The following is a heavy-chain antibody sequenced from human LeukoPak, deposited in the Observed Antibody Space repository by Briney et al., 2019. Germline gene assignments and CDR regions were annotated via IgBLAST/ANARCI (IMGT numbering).Heavy chain of an antibody. Sequence: SETLSLTCGVSGGSISSTNWWTWVRQPPGEGLERIGEVHLSGRTNYNPSLESRVTMSVDMSENHISLKLTSVTAADTAVYYCARGDCSGGSCYCSVWGQGTTVTVSS. J-gene: IGHJ6*02. CDR3: ARGDCSGGSCYCSV. V-gene: IGHV4-4*02. CDR1: GGSISSTNW. D-gene: IGHD2-15*01. CDR2: VHLSGRT.